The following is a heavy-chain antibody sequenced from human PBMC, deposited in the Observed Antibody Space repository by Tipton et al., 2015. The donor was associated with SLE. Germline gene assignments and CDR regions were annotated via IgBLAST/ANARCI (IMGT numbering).Heavy chain of an antibody. CDR2: IFRDGSST. Sequence: SLRLSCAASGFTLSSYWMHWVRQAPGKGLVWVSRIFRDGSSTSYADSVKGRFTISRDNSKNTLYLQMNSLRAEDTAVYYCAKQISPHYGMDVWGHGTTVTAPS. D-gene: IGHD1/OR15-1a*01. J-gene: IGHJ6*02. CDR1: GFTLSSYW. V-gene: IGHV3-74*01. CDR3: AKQISPHYGMDV.